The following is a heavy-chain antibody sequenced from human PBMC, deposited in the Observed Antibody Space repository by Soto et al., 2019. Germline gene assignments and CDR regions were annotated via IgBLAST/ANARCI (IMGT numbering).Heavy chain of an antibody. CDR2: INHSGST. J-gene: IGHJ4*02. D-gene: IGHD6-19*01. Sequence: QVQLQQWGAGLLKPSETLSLTCAVYGGSFSGYYWSWIRQPPGKGLEWIGEINHSGSTNYNPSLKSRVTISVDTSKNQFSLKLSSVTAADTAVYYCASGKQWLGEFDYWGQGTLDTVSS. CDR3: ASGKQWLGEFDY. CDR1: GGSFSGYY. V-gene: IGHV4-34*01.